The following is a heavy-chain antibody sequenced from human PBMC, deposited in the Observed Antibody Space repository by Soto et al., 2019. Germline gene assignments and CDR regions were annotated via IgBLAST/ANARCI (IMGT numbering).Heavy chain of an antibody. CDR2: IIPIFGTA. D-gene: IGHD4-17*01. CDR1: GGTFSSYA. CDR3: ARDPDYGDARYYYYGMDV. Sequence: SVKVSCKASGGTFSSYAISWVRQAPGQGLEWMGGIIPIFGTANYAQKFQGRVTITADESTSTAYMELSSLRSEDTAVYYCARDPDYGDARYYYYGMDVWGQGTTVTVSS. J-gene: IGHJ6*02. V-gene: IGHV1-69*13.